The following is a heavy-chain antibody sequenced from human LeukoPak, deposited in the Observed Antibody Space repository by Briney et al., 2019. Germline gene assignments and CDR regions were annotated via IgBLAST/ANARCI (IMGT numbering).Heavy chain of an antibody. CDR3: VRDDRSYGVDY. CDR1: GFIFSSHW. V-gene: IGHV3-74*01. D-gene: IGHD4-17*01. Sequence: GGSLRLSCAASGFIFSSHWMHWVRQAPGKGLVCVARIKSDGTYRDYGDSVRGRFTISRDNAKDTLYLQMNSLRAEDTAVYYCVRDDRSYGVDYWGQGTPVTASS. CDR2: IKSDGTYR. J-gene: IGHJ4*02.